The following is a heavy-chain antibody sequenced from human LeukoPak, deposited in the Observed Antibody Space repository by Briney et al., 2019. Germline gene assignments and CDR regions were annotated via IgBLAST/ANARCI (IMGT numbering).Heavy chain of an antibody. V-gene: IGHV3-21*01. J-gene: IGHJ4*02. D-gene: IGHD5-18*01. CDR3: ARTHVDTAMVTPLFDY. CDR2: ISSSSSYI. CDR1: GFTFSSYS. Sequence: GGSLRLSCAASGFTFSSYSMNWVRQAPGKGLEWVSSISSSSSYIYYADSVKGRFTISRDNAQNSLYLQMNSLRAEDTAVYYCARTHVDTAMVTPLFDYWGQGTLVTVSS.